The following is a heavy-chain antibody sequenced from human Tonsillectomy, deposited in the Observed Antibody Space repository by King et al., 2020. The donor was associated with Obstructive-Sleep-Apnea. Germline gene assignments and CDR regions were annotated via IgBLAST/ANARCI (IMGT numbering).Heavy chain of an antibody. CDR1: GFTFSTYG. V-gene: IGHV3-33*01. CDR2: IWYDGRNK. D-gene: IGHD5-24*01. Sequence: VQLVESGGGVVQTGRSLRLSCAASGFTFSTYGMHWVRQAPGKGLEWVAVIWYDGRNKYYADSVKGRFTISRDNSKNTLYLQLNSLRAEDTAVYYCARDRDGYNLAYFDYWGQGTLVTVSS. J-gene: IGHJ4*02. CDR3: ARDRDGYNLAYFDY.